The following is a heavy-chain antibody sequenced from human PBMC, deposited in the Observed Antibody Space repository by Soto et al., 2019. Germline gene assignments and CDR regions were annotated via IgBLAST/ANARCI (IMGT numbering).Heavy chain of an antibody. Sequence: QVQLVESGGGVVQPGRSLRLSCAASGFTFSSYAMHWVRQAPGKGLEWVAVISSDGSDKYCADSVKGRFAISRDNSKNTLYVQLNRMRAEDTALYYCARDRQYGAGFIDVWGQGTTVTVSS. V-gene: IGHV3-30*09. D-gene: IGHD3-10*01. J-gene: IGHJ6*02. CDR2: ISSDGSDK. CDR3: ARDRQYGAGFIDV. CDR1: GFTFSSYA.